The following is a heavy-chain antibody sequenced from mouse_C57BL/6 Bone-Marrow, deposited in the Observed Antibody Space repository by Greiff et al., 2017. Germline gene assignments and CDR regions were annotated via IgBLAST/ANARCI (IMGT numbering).Heavy chain of an antibody. CDR2: ISSGSSTI. CDR3: ARGDCGSSPFAY. CDR1: GFTFSDYG. V-gene: IGHV5-17*01. Sequence: EVQLQESGGGLVKPGGSLKLSCAASGFTFSDYGMHWVRQAPEKGLEWVAYISSGSSTIYYADTVKGRFTISRDNAKNTLFLQMTSLRSEDTAMYYCARGDCGSSPFAYWGQGTLVTVSA. D-gene: IGHD1-1*01. J-gene: IGHJ3*01.